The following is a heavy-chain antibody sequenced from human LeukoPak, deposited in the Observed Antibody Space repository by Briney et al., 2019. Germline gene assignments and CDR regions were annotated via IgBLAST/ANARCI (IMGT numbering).Heavy chain of an antibody. CDR1: GFTSSAYS. CDR3: GSGYTTGSFDH. Sequence: PGGSLRLSCAASGFTSSAYSMKWVRQAPGKGLEWVSSISGSSSYIYYADSVKGRFTISRDNAKNSLYLQMDSLRAEDTAVYYCGSGYTTGSFDHWGQGTLVTVSS. D-gene: IGHD5-12*01. J-gene: IGHJ4*02. CDR2: ISGSSSYI. V-gene: IGHV3-21*06.